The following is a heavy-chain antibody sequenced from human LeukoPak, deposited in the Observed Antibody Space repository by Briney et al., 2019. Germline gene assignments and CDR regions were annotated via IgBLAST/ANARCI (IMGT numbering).Heavy chain of an antibody. CDR2: IYYSGSI. V-gene: IGHV4-59*01. D-gene: IGHD3-22*01. J-gene: IGHJ4*02. CDR3: ARENPSGYYNRPIDY. CDR1: GASISSYY. Sequence: SETLSLICTVSGASISSYYWSWIRQPPGKGLEWIGDIYYSGSIKYNPSLKSRVTMSVDTSKNQFSLKLSSVTAADAAIYYCARENPSGYYNRPIDYWGQGTLVTVSS.